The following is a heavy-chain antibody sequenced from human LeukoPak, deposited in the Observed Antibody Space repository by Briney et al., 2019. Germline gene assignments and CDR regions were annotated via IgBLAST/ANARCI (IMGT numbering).Heavy chain of an antibody. D-gene: IGHD2/OR15-2a*01. CDR1: GFAFADYA. CDR3: STWAFYHGLDV. J-gene: IGHJ6*02. Sequence: GGSLRLSCAASGFAFADYAMHWVRQIPGKGLECVAHIHADGGRTFYADSVKGRFTVSRDNGKNSLFLQMDSLTSDDTALYYCSTWAFYHGLDVWGQGATVIGSS. V-gene: IGHV3-43*02. CDR2: IHADGGRT.